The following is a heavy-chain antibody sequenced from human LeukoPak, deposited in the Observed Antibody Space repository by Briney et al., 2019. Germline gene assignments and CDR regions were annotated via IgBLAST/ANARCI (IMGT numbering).Heavy chain of an antibody. CDR3: AKEGGDGYIAYYFDY. D-gene: IGHD5-24*01. CDR2: ISGSGDST. Sequence: GGSLRLSCAASGFTFSSYAVSWVRQAPGKGLEWVSAISGSGDSTYYADSVKGRFTISRDNSKNTLYLQMNSLRAEDTAVYYCAKEGGDGYIAYYFDYWGQGTLVTVSS. CDR1: GFTFSSYA. V-gene: IGHV3-23*01. J-gene: IGHJ4*02.